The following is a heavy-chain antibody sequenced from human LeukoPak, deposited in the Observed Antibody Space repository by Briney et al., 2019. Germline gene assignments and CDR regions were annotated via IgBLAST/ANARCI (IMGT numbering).Heavy chain of an antibody. D-gene: IGHD5-12*01. J-gene: IGHJ4*02. Sequence: GGSLRLSCAASGFTFSSYGMHWVRQAPGKGLEWVAVIWYDGSNKYYADSVKGRFTIFRDNSENTLYLQMNSLRAEDTAVYYCARDQSGYDFGFDYWGQGTLVTVSS. V-gene: IGHV3-33*01. CDR3: ARDQSGYDFGFDY. CDR2: IWYDGSNK. CDR1: GFTFSSYG.